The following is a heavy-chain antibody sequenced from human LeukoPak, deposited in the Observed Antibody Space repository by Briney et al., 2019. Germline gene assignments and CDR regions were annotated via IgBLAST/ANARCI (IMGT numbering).Heavy chain of an antibody. J-gene: IGHJ4*02. CDR3: AKTLYSSSYVLGDFDY. D-gene: IGHD6-6*01. CDR1: GFTFSSYE. CDR2: ISSSGSTI. Sequence: GGSLRLSCAASGFTFSSYEMNWVRQAPGKGLERVSYISSSGSTIYYADSVKGRFTISRDNAKNSLYLQMNSLRAEDTAVYYCAKTLYSSSYVLGDFDYWGQGTLVTVSS. V-gene: IGHV3-48*03.